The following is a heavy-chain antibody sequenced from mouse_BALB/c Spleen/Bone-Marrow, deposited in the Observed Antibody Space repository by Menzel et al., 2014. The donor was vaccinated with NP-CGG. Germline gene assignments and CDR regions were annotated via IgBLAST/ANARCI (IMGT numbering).Heavy chain of an antibody. V-gene: IGHV14-3*02. CDR2: IDPANGNT. CDR1: GFNIKDTY. Sequence: EVQVVESGAELVKPGASVKLSCTASGFNIKDTYMHWVKQRPEQGLEWIGRIDPANGNTKYDPKFQGKATITADTSSNTAYLQLSSLASEDTAVYYCANYYDGSSLFAYWGQGTLVTVSA. CDR3: ANYYDGSSLFAY. D-gene: IGHD1-1*01. J-gene: IGHJ3*01.